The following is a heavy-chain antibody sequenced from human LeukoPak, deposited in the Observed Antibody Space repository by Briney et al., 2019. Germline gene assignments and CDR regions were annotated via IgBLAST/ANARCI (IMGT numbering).Heavy chain of an antibody. CDR1: GFTFSSYS. CDR3: AKESYYYDSSGYFSFDY. CDR2: ISSSGSTI. D-gene: IGHD3-22*01. V-gene: IGHV3-48*01. J-gene: IGHJ4*02. Sequence: GGSLRLSCAASGFTFSSYSMNWVRQAPGKGLEWVSYISSSGSTIYYADSVKGRFTISRDNAKNSLYLQMNSLRAEDTAVYYCAKESYYYDSSGYFSFDYWGQGTLVTVSS.